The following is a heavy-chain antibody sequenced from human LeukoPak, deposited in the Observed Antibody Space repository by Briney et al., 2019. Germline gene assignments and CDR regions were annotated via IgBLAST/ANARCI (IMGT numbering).Heavy chain of an antibody. CDR1: GGSISSGSYY. CDR3: ARWSGSYDYYYYMDV. Sequence: SETLSLICTVSGGSISSGSYYWSWIRQPAGKGLEWIGRIYTSGSTDYNPSLKSRVTISVDTSKNQFSLKLSSVTAADTAVYYCARWSGSYDYYYYMDVWGKGTTVTVSS. V-gene: IGHV4-61*02. D-gene: IGHD3-16*01. CDR2: IYTSGST. J-gene: IGHJ6*03.